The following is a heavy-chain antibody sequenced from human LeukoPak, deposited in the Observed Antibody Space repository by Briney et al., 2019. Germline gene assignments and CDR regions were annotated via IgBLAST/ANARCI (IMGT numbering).Heavy chain of an antibody. Sequence: SETLSLTCTVSGGSISPYYWNWIRQTPGKGLEWIGYIYYSGSINYNPSLKSRVTISLDTSKNQFSLRLSSVTAADTAVYYCARHFIGYSYGHFDYWGQGTLVTVSS. CDR1: GGSISPYY. D-gene: IGHD3-10*01. CDR3: ARHFIGYSYGHFDY. V-gene: IGHV4-59*08. CDR2: IYYSGSI. J-gene: IGHJ4*02.